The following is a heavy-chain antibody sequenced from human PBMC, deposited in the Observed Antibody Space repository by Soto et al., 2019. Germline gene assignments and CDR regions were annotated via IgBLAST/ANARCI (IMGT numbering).Heavy chain of an antibody. CDR2: IIPIFGTA. CDR3: ARDLGIAARSLYY. D-gene: IGHD6-6*01. Sequence: SVKVSCKASGGAFSDYAFSWVRQAPGQGLEWMGGIIPIFGTANYAQKFQGRVTITADESTSTAYMELSSLRSEDTAVYYCARDLGIAARSLYYWGQGTLVTVSS. CDR1: GGAFSDYA. J-gene: IGHJ4*02. V-gene: IGHV1-69*13.